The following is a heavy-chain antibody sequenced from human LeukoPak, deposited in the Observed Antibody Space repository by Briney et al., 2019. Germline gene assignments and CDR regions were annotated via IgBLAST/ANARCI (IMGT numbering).Heavy chain of an antibody. CDR3: ARRFSASGGSYGMDV. V-gene: IGHV3-48*02. D-gene: IGHD2-15*01. CDR2: ISISSSTK. Sequence: GGSLRLSCAASGFTFSSYAMSWVRQAPGKGLEWVSYISISSSTKYNADSVKGRFTISRDNAKNSLYLQMNSLRDEDTAVYYCARRFSASGGSYGMDVWGQGTTVTVSS. CDR1: GFTFSSYA. J-gene: IGHJ6*02.